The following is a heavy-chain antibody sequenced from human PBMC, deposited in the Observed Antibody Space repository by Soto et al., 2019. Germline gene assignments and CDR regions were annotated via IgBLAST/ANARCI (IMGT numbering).Heavy chain of an antibody. V-gene: IGHV3-30*18. CDR2: ISYDGRNK. Sequence: LRLSCAASGFTFGSYGMHWVRQAPGKGLEWVAVISYDGRNKYHADSVKGRFTISRDNSKNTVYLQMNSLRAEDTAVYYCAKDTDKMGAQYYFDYWGQGTLVTVSS. J-gene: IGHJ4*02. CDR1: GFTFGSYG. CDR3: AKDTDKMGAQYYFDY. D-gene: IGHD1-26*01.